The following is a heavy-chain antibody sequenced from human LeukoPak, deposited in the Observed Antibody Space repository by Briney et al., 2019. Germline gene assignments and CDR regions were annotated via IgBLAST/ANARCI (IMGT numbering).Heavy chain of an antibody. V-gene: IGHV1-69*04. J-gene: IGHJ6*02. Sequence: SVKVSCKASGGTFSSYAISWVRQAPGQGLEWMGRIIPILGIANYAQKFQGRVTITADKSMSTAYMELSSLRSEDTAVYYCARESLVSGSPNYYYYGMDVWGQGTTVTVSS. D-gene: IGHD3-10*01. CDR2: IIPILGIA. CDR1: GGTFSSYA. CDR3: ARESLVSGSPNYYYYGMDV.